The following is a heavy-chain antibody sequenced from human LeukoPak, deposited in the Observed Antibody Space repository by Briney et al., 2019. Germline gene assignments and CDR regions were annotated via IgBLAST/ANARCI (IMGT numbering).Heavy chain of an antibody. D-gene: IGHD4/OR15-4a*01. CDR3: ARGGTQLTFPV. V-gene: IGHV4-59*01. J-gene: IGHJ4*02. CDR2: IYYSGSA. Sequence: ASETLSLTCTVSGGSISSYYWSWIRQPPGKGLEWIGYIYYSGSANYNPSLKSRVTISVDTSKNQFSLKLASVSAADTAVYYCARGGTQLTFPVWGQGTLVTVSS. CDR1: GGSISSYY.